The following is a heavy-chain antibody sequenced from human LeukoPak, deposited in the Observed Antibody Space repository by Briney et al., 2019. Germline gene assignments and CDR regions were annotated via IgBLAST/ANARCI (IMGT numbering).Heavy chain of an antibody. CDR2: ISKDGSDK. V-gene: IGHV3-30-3*01. D-gene: IGHD1-7*01. J-gene: IGHJ4*02. Sequence: GRTLRLSCAASGFTFSDYAMHWVRQAPGKGLEWVAVISKDGSDKYYPGSVRGRFTISRDNSKNTIYLQMDSLRAEDTAIYYCARDYWWNYDYWGQGTLVTVSS. CDR3: ARDYWWNYDY. CDR1: GFTFSDYA.